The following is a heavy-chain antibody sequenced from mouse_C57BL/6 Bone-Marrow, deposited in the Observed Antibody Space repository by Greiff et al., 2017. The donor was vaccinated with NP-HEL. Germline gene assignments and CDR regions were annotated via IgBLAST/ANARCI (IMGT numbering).Heavy chain of an antibody. CDR1: GSTFTSYG. CDR3: SPYYYGSSPAWFAY. Sequence: VQLQQSGAELARPGALVKLSCKASGSTFTSYGISWVKQRTGQGLEWIGEIYPRSGNTYYNEKFKVKATLTADKSSSTAYMELRSLTSEDSAVYFCSPYYYGSSPAWFAYWGQGTLVTVSA. V-gene: IGHV1-81*01. D-gene: IGHD1-1*01. CDR2: IYPRSGNT. J-gene: IGHJ3*01.